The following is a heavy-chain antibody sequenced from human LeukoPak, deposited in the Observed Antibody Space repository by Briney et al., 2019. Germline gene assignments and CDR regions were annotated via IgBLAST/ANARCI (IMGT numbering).Heavy chain of an antibody. CDR1: GFTFSSYA. V-gene: IGHV3-23*01. D-gene: IGHD1-14*01. J-gene: IGHJ4*02. Sequence: PGGSLRLSCASSGFTFSSYAISWVRQAPGTGLEWVSGINASSDRTWYADSVEGRFTISRDNAKNSLYLQMNSLRAEDTAVYYCARDHSKPGVLFDSGGQGTLVTLP. CDR3: ARDHSKPGVLFDS. CDR2: INASSDRT.